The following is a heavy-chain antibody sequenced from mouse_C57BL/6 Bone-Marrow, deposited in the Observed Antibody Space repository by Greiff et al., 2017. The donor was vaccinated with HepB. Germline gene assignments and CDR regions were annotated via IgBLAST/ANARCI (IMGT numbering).Heavy chain of an antibody. CDR3: AIITSVVAKGL. CDR1: GYTFTSYW. J-gene: IGHJ2*01. V-gene: IGHV1-59*01. Sequence: QVQLQQPGAELVRPGTSVKLSCTASGYTFTSYWMPWVKQRPGQGLEWIGVIDPSDSYTNYNHKFKGKATLTVDTSSSTAYMQLSSLTSEDSAVYYCAIITSVVAKGLWGQGTTLTVSS. D-gene: IGHD1-1*01. CDR2: IDPSDSYT.